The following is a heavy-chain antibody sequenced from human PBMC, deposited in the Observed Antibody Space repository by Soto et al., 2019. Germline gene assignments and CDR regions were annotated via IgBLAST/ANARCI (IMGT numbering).Heavy chain of an antibody. V-gene: IGHV3-7*01. CDR3: ASGRVVVPASHYMDV. J-gene: IGHJ6*03. Sequence: GGSLRLSCAASGFTFSSYWMSWVRQAPGKGLEWVANIKQDGSEKYYVDSVKGRFTISRDNAKNSLYLQMNSLRAEDTAVYYCASGRVVVPASHYMDVWGKGTTVTVSS. CDR2: IKQDGSEK. D-gene: IGHD2-2*01. CDR1: GFTFSSYW.